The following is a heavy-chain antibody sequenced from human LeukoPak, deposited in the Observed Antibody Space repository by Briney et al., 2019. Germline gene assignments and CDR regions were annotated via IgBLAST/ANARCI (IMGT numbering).Heavy chain of an antibody. D-gene: IGHD5-18*01. Sequence: ASVKLSCKPSGYTFTSYGISWVRQAPGHRLEGMGWFRTYTGNTNYAQKLQCRVTMTTDTSTSTAYMELRSLRSDDTAVYYCARDRVGYSYGQPNWFDTWGQGTLVTVSS. CDR3: ARDRVGYSYGQPNWFDT. CDR1: GYTFTSYG. V-gene: IGHV1-18*04. J-gene: IGHJ5*02. CDR2: FRTYTGNT.